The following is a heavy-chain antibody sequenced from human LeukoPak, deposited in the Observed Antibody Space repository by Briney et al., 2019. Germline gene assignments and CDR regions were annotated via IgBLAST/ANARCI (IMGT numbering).Heavy chain of an antibody. CDR3: ARRAKLYSSSRYYFDY. CDR1: GFTFSSYS. CDR2: ISSSSSYI. Sequence: GGSLRLSCAASGFTFSSYSMNWVRQAPGKGLEWVSSISSSSSYIYYADSVKGRFTISRDNAKNSLYLQMNSLRAEDTAVYYCARRAKLYSSSRYYFDYWGQGTLVTVSS. D-gene: IGHD6-13*01. V-gene: IGHV3-21*01. J-gene: IGHJ4*02.